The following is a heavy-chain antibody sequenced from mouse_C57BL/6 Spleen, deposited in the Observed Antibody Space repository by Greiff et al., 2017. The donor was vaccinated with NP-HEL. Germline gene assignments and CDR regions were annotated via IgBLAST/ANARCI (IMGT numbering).Heavy chain of an antibody. D-gene: IGHD1-1*01. V-gene: IGHV1-72*01. J-gene: IGHJ4*01. CDR1: GYTFTSYW. CDR3: ARGTFITTSHYAMDY. CDR2: IDPNSGGT. Sequence: QVQLQQPGAELVKPGASVKLSCKASGYTFTSYWMHWVKQRPGRGLEWIGRIDPNSGGTKYNEKFKSKATLTVDKPSSTAYMQLSSLTSEDSAVYYCARGTFITTSHYAMDYWGQGTSVTVSS.